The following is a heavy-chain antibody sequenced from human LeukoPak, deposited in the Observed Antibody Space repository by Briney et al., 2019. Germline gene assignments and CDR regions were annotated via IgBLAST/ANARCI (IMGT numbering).Heavy chain of an antibody. CDR2: ISGDGSRT. V-gene: IGHV3-23*01. Sequence: GGSLRLSCAASGFAFVDYAMNWVRLAPGKGLEWVSAISGDGSRTYYIDSVKGRFTISRDTSKNTLYLHLNSLRAEDTAVYYCVREDVDTSFDYWGHGTLVTVSS. D-gene: IGHD5-18*01. CDR1: GFAFVDYA. J-gene: IGHJ4*01. CDR3: VREDVDTSFDY.